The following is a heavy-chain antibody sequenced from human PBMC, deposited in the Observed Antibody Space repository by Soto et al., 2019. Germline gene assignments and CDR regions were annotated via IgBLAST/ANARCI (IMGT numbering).Heavy chain of an antibody. J-gene: IGHJ5*02. CDR3: ARTESGTFDP. CDR2: IYHSGST. V-gene: IGHV4-30-2*01. Sequence: SETLSLTCAVSGGSISSGGDSWSWIRQPPGKGLEWIGYIYHSGSTYYNPSLKSRVTISVDRSKNQFSLKLSSVTAADTAVYYCARTESGTFDPWGQGTLVTVS. CDR1: GGSISSGGDS. D-gene: IGHD1-7*01.